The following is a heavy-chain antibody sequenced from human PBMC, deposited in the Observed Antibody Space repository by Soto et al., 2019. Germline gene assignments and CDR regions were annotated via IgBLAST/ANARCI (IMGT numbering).Heavy chain of an antibody. V-gene: IGHV1-18*01. CDR2: ISGYNGNT. J-gene: IGHJ4*02. CDR1: GYTFTSYV. D-gene: IGHD3-10*01. Sequence: GASVKVSCKASGYTFTSYVISWVRQAPGQGLEWMGWISGYNGNTNYAQKLQGRVTMTTDTSTSTAYMELRSLRSDDTAVYYCARGPYGSGSYHPFDYWGQGTLVTVSS. CDR3: ARGPYGSGSYHPFDY.